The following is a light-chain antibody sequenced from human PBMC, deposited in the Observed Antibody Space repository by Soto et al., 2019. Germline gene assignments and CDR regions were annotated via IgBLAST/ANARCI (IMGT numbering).Light chain of an antibody. CDR1: QSVSSTY. CDR2: GAS. Sequence: EIVLTQSPGTLSLSPGERATLSCRASQSVSSTYLAWYQQRPGQAPRLLIYGASNRATGIPDRFSGSGSGTDFTLTISRLEPEDFAVYYCQQYTDWPWGTFGGGTKVDIK. J-gene: IGKJ4*01. CDR3: QQYTDWPWGT. V-gene: IGKV3-20*01.